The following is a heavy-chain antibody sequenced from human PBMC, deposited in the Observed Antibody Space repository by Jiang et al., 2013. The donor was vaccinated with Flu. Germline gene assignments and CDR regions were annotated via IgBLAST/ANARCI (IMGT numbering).Heavy chain of an antibody. CDR2: IDWDDDK. D-gene: IGHD3-3*01. CDR3: ARIRAYDFWSGYPDYYYYYGMDV. CDR1: GFSLSTSGMC. Sequence: TLTLTCTFSGFSLSTSGMCVSWIRQPPGKALEWLALIDWDDDKYYSTSLKTRLTISKDTSKNQVVLTMTNMDPVDTATYYCARIRAYDFWSGYPDYYYYYGMDVWGQGTTVTVSS. V-gene: IGHV2-70*01. J-gene: IGHJ6*02.